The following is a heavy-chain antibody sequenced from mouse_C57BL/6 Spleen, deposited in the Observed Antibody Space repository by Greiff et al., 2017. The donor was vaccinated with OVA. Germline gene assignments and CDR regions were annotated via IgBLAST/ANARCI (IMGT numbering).Heavy chain of an antibody. CDR1: GYTFTDYE. Sequence: QVQLQQSGAELVRPGASVTLSCKASGYTFTDYEMHWVKQTPVHGLAWIGAIDPETGGTAYNQKFKGKAILTADKSSSTAYMELRSLTSEDSAVYYCTRGLRGYFDYWGQGTTLTVSS. J-gene: IGHJ2*01. V-gene: IGHV1-15*01. CDR2: IDPETGGT. D-gene: IGHD2-4*01. CDR3: TRGLRGYFDY.